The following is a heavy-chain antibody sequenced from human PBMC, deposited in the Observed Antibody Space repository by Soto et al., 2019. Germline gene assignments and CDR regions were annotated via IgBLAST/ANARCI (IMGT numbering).Heavy chain of an antibody. J-gene: IGHJ4*02. CDR1: GFTFSSYA. Sequence: PGGSLRLSCAASGFTFSSYAMHWVRQAPGKGLEWVAVISYDGSDKYYADSVKGRFTISRDNAKNSLYLQMNSLRAEDTAVYYCARGRVVVTGIGEYYFDYWGQGTLVTVSS. V-gene: IGHV3-30-3*01. D-gene: IGHD2-21*02. CDR3: ARGRVVVTGIGEYYFDY. CDR2: ISYDGSDK.